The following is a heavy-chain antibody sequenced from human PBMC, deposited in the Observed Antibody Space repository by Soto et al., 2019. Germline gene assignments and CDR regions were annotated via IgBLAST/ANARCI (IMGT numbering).Heavy chain of an antibody. CDR1: GGSIISSNYY. CDR2: VQYGGST. Sequence: QVQLQESGPGLVKPSETLSLTCTVSGGSIISSNYYWGWIRQPPGKGLEWIGSVQYGGSTYDNPSLRSRVTLFEDTSKNQFSLKLSSVTAADTAVYYCASNLWFGELLVDYWGQGTLVTVSS. J-gene: IGHJ4*02. CDR3: ASNLWFGELLVDY. V-gene: IGHV4-39*07. D-gene: IGHD3-10*01.